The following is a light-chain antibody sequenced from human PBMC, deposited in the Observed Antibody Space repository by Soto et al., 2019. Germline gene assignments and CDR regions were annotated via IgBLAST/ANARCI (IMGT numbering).Light chain of an antibody. CDR3: QQYNSYPKYT. CDR2: DAS. Sequence: DIQMTQSPSTLSASVGDRVTITCRASQSINNWLAWYQQKPGKAPKLLIYDASSLESGVPSRFSGSGSGTEFTLTISSLQPDDFATYYCQQYNSYPKYTFGQGTKLEIK. CDR1: QSINNW. J-gene: IGKJ2*01. V-gene: IGKV1-5*01.